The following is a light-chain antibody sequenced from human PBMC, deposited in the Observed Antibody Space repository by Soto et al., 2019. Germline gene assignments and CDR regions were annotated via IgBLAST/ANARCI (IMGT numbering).Light chain of an antibody. J-gene: IGKJ5*01. CDR1: QSISIN. Sequence: LSVSPGDRVTLSCRASQSISINLAWYQHKPVQAPRILIHGGSTSATGVTARISGSGSGTELNVTFSSLRSEDIGVYYCEQVLMGPWSFG. CDR2: GGS. CDR3: EQVLMGPWS. V-gene: IGKV3-15*01.